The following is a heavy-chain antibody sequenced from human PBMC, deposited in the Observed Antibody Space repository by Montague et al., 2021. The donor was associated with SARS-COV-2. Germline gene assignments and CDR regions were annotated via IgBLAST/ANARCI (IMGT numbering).Heavy chain of an antibody. V-gene: IGHV4-39*01. D-gene: IGHD1-26*01. CDR1: RASVTNGAYY. J-gene: IGHJ4*01. CDR2: AYHSGGS. Sequence: SETLSLTCTVSRASVTNGAYYWGWIRQPPGKGRERIGAAYHSGGSHYSLSLKSRATISVDTSTNQFSLTLSPVTAADTAVYYCARLADSARGCSYDFWGHGVLVTVSS. CDR3: ARLADSARGCSYDF.